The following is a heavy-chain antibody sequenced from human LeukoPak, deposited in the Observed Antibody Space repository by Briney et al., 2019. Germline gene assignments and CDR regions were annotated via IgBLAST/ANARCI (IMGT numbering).Heavy chain of an antibody. J-gene: IGHJ4*02. V-gene: IGHV4-59*01. CDR1: GVSISPYY. Sequence: SETLSLTCTVSGVSISPYYWSWIRQPPGKGLEWIGYIYYSGNTDYNPSLKSRVTVSVATSKNQFSLKLTSVTAADTAVYYCARDRHWTDDWVFDYWGQGTLVTVSS. D-gene: IGHD1-1*01. CDR3: ARDRHWTDDWVFDY. CDR2: IYYSGNT.